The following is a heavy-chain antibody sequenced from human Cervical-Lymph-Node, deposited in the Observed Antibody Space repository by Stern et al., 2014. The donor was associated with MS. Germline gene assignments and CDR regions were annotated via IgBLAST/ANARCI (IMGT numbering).Heavy chain of an antibody. CDR2: IHPGNGDA. J-gene: IGHJ4*02. Sequence: QVQLVQSGAEVKKPGASVKVSCKASGYNFTNYALHWVRQAPGQRPEWMGWIHPGNGDAKYSQNFQDRVPITRDKSANTVYMELRSLRVEDTAMYYCARGYSTTYLDYWGQGTLVTVSS. CDR1: GYNFTNYA. CDR3: ARGYSTTYLDY. D-gene: IGHD6-13*01. V-gene: IGHV1-3*01.